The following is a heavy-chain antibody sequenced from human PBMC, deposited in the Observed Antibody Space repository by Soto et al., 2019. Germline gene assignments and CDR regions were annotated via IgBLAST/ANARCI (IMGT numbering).Heavy chain of an antibody. CDR2: MNPNSGNT. J-gene: IGHJ6*02. CDR3: ARGSRLFLVTTCGSYGMLV. CDR1: GYTFTSYD. V-gene: IGHV1-8*01. D-gene: IGHD4-17*01. Sequence: SVKVYCKASGYTFTSYDINWVRQATGQGLEWMGWMNPNSGNTGYAQKFQGRVTMTRNTSISTAYMELSSLRSEDTAVYYCARGSRLFLVTTCGSYGMLVWCQGTSVTV.